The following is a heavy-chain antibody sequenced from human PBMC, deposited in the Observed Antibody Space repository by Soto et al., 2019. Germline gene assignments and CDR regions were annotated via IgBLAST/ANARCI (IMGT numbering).Heavy chain of an antibody. J-gene: IGHJ6*03. D-gene: IGHD3-3*01. Sequence: ASVKVSCKASGYTFTSYGISWVRQAPGQGLEWMGWISAYNGNTNYAQKLQGRVTMTTDTSTSTAYMELRSLRSEDTAVYYCARAAEISFLGWLPFYYYYYMDVWGKGTTVTVSS. CDR2: ISAYNGNT. CDR1: GYTFTSYG. CDR3: ARAAEISFLGWLPFYYYYYMDV. V-gene: IGHV1-18*01.